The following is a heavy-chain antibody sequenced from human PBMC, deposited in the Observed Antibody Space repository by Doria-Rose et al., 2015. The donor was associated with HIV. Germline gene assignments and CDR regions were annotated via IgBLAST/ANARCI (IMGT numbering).Heavy chain of an antibody. CDR3: ARIKSSRWYHKYYFDF. V-gene: IGHV2-26*01. D-gene: IGHD6-13*01. CDR2: IFSDDER. CDR1: GVSLSSPGMG. J-gene: IGHJ4*02. Sequence: SGPVLVKPTETLTLTCTVSGVSLSSPGMGVSWIRQPPGKALEWLAYIFSDDERSYKTSLKSRLTISRGTSKGQVVLTMTDMDPVDTAPYYCARIKSSRWYHKYYFDFWGQGTLVIVSA.